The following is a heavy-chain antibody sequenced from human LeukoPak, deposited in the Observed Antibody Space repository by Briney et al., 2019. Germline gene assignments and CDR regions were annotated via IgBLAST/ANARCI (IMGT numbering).Heavy chain of an antibody. D-gene: IGHD3-22*01. Sequence: PSETLSLTCTVSGGSISSYYWSWTRQPPGKGLEWIGYIYYSGSTNYNPSLKSRVTISVDTSKNQFSLKLSSVTAADTAVYYCARVGDSSGYYYSYFDYWGQGTLVTVSS. CDR1: GGSISSYY. J-gene: IGHJ4*02. CDR2: IYYSGST. V-gene: IGHV4-59*01. CDR3: ARVGDSSGYYYSYFDY.